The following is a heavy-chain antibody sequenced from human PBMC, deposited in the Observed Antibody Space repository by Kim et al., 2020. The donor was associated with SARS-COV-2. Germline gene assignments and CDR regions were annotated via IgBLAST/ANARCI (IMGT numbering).Heavy chain of an antibody. CDR2: TYYSGST. D-gene: IGHD2-15*01. V-gene: IGHV4-59*08. J-gene: IGHJ6*02. CDR1: GGSIGSYY. CDR3: ARLGAAATYYYGMDV. Sequence: SETLSLTCTVSGGSIGSYYWSWIRQPPGKGLEWIGYTYYSGSTNYNPSLKSRVTISVDTSKNQFSLKLSSVTAADTAVYYCARLGAAATYYYGMDVWGQGTTVTVSS.